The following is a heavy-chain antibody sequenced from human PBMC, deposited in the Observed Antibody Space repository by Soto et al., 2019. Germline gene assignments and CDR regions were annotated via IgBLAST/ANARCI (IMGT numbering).Heavy chain of an antibody. V-gene: IGHV4-39*01. J-gene: IGHJ4*02. CDR3: ARHSRVVVAATLSQGQPGPDY. Sequence: SETLSLTCTVSGGSISSSSYYWGWIRQPPGKGLEWIGSIYYSGSTYYNPSLKSRVTISVDTSKNQFSLKLSSVTAADTAVYYCARHSRVVVAATLSQGQPGPDYWGQGTLVTVSS. CDR2: IYYSGST. D-gene: IGHD2-15*01. CDR1: GGSISSSSYY.